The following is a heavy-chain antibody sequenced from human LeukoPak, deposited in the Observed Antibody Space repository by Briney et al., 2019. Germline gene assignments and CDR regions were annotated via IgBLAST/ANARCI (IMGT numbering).Heavy chain of an antibody. CDR1: GGSISSGGYY. D-gene: IGHD3-3*01. Sequence: SETLSLTCTVSGGSISSGGYYWSWIRQHPGKGLEWIGYIYYSGSTYYNPSLKSRVTISVDTSKNQFSLKLSSVTAADTAVYYCARGRIDFWSGSPGVNWFDPWGQGTLVTVSS. V-gene: IGHV4-31*03. J-gene: IGHJ5*02. CDR3: ARGRIDFWSGSPGVNWFDP. CDR2: IYYSGST.